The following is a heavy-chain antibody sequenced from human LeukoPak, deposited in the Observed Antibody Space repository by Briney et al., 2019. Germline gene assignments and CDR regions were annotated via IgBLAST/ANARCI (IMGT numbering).Heavy chain of an antibody. CDR2: INAGNGNT. Sequence: GASVKVSCKASGYTFTSYAMRWVRQAPGQRLEWMGWINAGNGNTKYSPKFQGRVTITRDTSASTAYMELSSLRSEDTAVYYCARASGSEHFDIWGQGTMVTVSS. V-gene: IGHV1-3*01. CDR3: ARASGSEHFDI. J-gene: IGHJ3*02. D-gene: IGHD1-26*01. CDR1: GYTFTSYA.